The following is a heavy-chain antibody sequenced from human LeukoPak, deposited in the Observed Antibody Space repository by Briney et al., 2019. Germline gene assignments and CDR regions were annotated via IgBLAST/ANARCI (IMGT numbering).Heavy chain of an antibody. Sequence: GGSLRLSCVVSGFTVSSNYMSWVRQAPGKGLEWVSVVYSGGTTNYADSVKGRFTVYRDNSKNTLYLQMNSLRAEDTAVYYCASKLTTGYWGQGTLVTVSS. D-gene: IGHD4-17*01. CDR1: GFTVSSNY. J-gene: IGHJ4*02. CDR2: VYSGGTT. V-gene: IGHV3-66*01. CDR3: ASKLTTGY.